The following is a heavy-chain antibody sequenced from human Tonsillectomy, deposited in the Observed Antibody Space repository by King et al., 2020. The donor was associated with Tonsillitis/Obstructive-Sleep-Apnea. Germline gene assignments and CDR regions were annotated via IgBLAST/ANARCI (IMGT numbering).Heavy chain of an antibody. V-gene: IGHV6-1*01. J-gene: IGHJ4*02. D-gene: IGHD4/OR15-4a*01. CDR3: AREGAGFFY. CDR1: GDSVSSNSSA. CDR2: TYYRSKWYH. Sequence: VQLPQSGPGLVKPSETLSLTCAISGDSVSSNSSAWNWIRQSPSGGLEWLGRTYYRSKWYHDYAISVKSRITINPDTSKNQFSLQLNSVTPEDTAVYYCAREGAGFFYWGQGTLVTVSS.